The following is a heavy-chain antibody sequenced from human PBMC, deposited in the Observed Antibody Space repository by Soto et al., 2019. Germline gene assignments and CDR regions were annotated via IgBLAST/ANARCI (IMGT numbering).Heavy chain of an antibody. J-gene: IGHJ6*02. CDR2: INHSGST. CDR3: ARFYCGGDCYLPYYYYYGMDV. Sequence: SETLSLTCAVYGGSFSGYYWSWIRQPPGKGLEWIGEINHSGSTNYNPSLKSRVTISVDTSKNQFSLKLSSVTAADTAVYYCARFYCGGDCYLPYYYYYGMDVWGQGTTVTAP. CDR1: GGSFSGYY. V-gene: IGHV4-34*01. D-gene: IGHD2-21*02.